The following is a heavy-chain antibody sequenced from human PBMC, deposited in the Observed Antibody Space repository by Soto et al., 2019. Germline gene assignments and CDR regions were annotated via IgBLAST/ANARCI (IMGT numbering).Heavy chain of an antibody. V-gene: IGHV4-30-4*01. CDR2: IYYSGST. CDR3: ARERHDCYSSGFDY. J-gene: IGHJ4*02. Sequence: SETLSLTCTVSGGSISSGDYYWSWIRQPPGKGLEWIGYIYYSGSTYYNPSLKSRVTISVDTSKNQFSLKLSSVTAADTAADYFARERHDCYSSGFDYWCQAILVTVSS. D-gene: IGHD6-25*01. CDR1: GGSISSGDYY.